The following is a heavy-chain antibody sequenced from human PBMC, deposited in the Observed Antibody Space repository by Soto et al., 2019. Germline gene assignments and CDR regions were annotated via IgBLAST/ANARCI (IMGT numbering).Heavy chain of an antibody. D-gene: IGHD5-18*01. CDR2: ISAYNGNT. V-gene: IGHV1-18*01. J-gene: IGHJ4*02. CDR1: GYTFTSYG. CDR3: ARGPSRGYSYGPYFDY. Sequence: GASVKVSCKASGYTFTSYGISWVRQAPGQGLEWMGWISAYNGNTNYAQKLQGRVTMTTDTSTSTAYMELRSLRSDDTAVYYCARGPSRGYSYGPYFDYWGQGPLVTVSS.